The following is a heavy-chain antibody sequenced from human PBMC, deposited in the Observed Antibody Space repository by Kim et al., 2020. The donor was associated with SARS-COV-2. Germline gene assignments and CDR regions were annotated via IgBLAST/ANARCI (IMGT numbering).Heavy chain of an antibody. Sequence: SETLSLTCSVSGGSISGYYWSWMRQPPGKGLEWIGYIFYSGGTNYNASLKSRVTISVDKSKNQLSLTLSSVTAADTAVYYCARWGSPYYGSTASTGGMDVWGQGTMVTVSS. CDR1: GGSISGYY. CDR3: ARWGSPYYGSTASTGGMDV. CDR2: IFYSGGT. J-gene: IGHJ6*02. D-gene: IGHD3-10*01. V-gene: IGHV4-59*13.